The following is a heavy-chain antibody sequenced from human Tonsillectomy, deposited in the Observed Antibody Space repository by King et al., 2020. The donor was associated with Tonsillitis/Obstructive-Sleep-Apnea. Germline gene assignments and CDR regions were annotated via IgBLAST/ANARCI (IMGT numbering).Heavy chain of an antibody. Sequence: VQLVESGGGLVKPGGSLRLSCAASGFTFSSYSMNWVRQAPGKGLEWVSSISSSSSYIYYADSVKGRFTISRDNAKNSLYLQMNSLRAEDTAVYYCARDLDAGYSSGWTLHWGQGTLVTVSS. CDR3: ARDLDAGYSSGWTLH. D-gene: IGHD6-19*01. J-gene: IGHJ4*02. V-gene: IGHV3-21*01. CDR2: ISSSSSYI. CDR1: GFTFSSYS.